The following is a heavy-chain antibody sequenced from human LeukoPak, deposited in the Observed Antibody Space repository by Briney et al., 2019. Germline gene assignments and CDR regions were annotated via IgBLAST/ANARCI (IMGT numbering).Heavy chain of an antibody. Sequence: SETLSLTCAGYGVSFSGYYWSWIRQPPGKGREGMGEINHSGSTNYNPSLKSRGTISVDTSKDQFSLKLSSVPAADTAVYYCARSFMDVRGKGTTVTVSS. CDR3: ARSFMDV. CDR1: GVSFSGYY. CDR2: INHSGST. J-gene: IGHJ6*04. V-gene: IGHV4-34*01.